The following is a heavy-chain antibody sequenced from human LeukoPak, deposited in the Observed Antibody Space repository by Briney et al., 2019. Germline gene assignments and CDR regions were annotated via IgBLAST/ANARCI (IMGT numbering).Heavy chain of an antibody. J-gene: IGHJ4*02. V-gene: IGHV3-9*01. CDR1: GFTFDDYA. CDR2: ISWNSGSI. D-gene: IGHD6-19*01. Sequence: GRSLRLSCAASGFTFDDYAMHWVRQAPGKGLEWASGISWNSGSIGYADSVKGRFTISRDNAKNSLYLQMNSLRAEDTALYYCAKGYSSGWLYFDYWGQGTLVTVSS. CDR3: AKGYSSGWLYFDY.